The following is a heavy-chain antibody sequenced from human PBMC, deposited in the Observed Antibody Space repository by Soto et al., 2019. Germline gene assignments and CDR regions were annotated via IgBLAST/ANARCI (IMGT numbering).Heavy chain of an antibody. CDR1: GFTFSIYA. J-gene: IGHJ4*02. CDR2: ISYDGSNK. D-gene: IGHD5-12*01. V-gene: IGHV3-30-3*01. Sequence: GGSLRLSCAASGFTFSIYAMHWVRQAPGKGLEWVAVISYDGSNKYYADSVKGRFTISRDTSKNTLYLQMNGLRAEDTAVYYCAREWDSGYDWPHYFDYWGQGTLVTVSS. CDR3: AREWDSGYDWPHYFDY.